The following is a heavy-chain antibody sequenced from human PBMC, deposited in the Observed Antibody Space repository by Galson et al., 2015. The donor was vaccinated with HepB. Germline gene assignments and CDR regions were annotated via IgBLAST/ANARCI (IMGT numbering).Heavy chain of an antibody. V-gene: IGHV3-21*01. D-gene: IGHD6-25*01. CDR1: GFTFSRYA. J-gene: IGHJ4*02. CDR3: ARDPGGEYFDY. Sequence: SLRLSCAASGFTFSRYAIDWVRQAPGKGLGWVACISSSSSYIYYADSVKGRFTFSRDNAKNSLYLQMNSLRAEDTAVYYCARDPGGEYFDYWGQGTLVTVSS. CDR2: ISSSSSYI.